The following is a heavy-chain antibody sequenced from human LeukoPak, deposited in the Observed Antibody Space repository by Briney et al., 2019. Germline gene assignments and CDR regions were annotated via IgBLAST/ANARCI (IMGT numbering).Heavy chain of an antibody. V-gene: IGHV4-59*01. D-gene: IGHD1-14*01. Sequence: SETLSLTCTVSGGSISSYYWSWIRQPPGKGLEWIGYIHYSGSTNYNPSLKSRVTISVDTSKNQFSLKLSSVTAADTAVYYCAREALHRYPPWYYYYYYMDVWGKGTTVTVSS. J-gene: IGHJ6*03. CDR1: GGSISSYY. CDR2: IHYSGST. CDR3: AREALHRYPPWYYYYYYMDV.